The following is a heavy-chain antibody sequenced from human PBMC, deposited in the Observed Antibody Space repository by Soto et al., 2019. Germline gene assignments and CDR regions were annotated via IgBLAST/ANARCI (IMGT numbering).Heavy chain of an antibody. V-gene: IGHV3-23*01. CDR3: ANLHSGSYLGGY. CDR1: GFTFSSYA. Sequence: GGSLRLSCAASGFTFSSYAMSWVRQAPGKGLEWVSAISGSGGSTYYADSVKGRFTISRDNSKNTLYLQMNSLRAEDTAVYYCANLHSGSYLGGYWGQGTLVTVSS. J-gene: IGHJ4*02. CDR2: ISGSGGST. D-gene: IGHD1-26*01.